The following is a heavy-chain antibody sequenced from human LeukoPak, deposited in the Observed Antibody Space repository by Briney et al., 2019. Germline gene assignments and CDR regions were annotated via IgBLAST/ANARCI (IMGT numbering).Heavy chain of an antibody. Sequence: PGGSLRLSCAASGFTFSSYDMSWVRQAPGSGLEWVSGITGSGGSTYYADSVKGRFTISRDNSKTTMYLQMNSLRAEDTAVYYCAKEGSFIVGATHLDYWGQGTLVTVSS. CDR3: AKEGSFIVGATHLDY. D-gene: IGHD1-26*01. CDR1: GFTFSSYD. V-gene: IGHV3-23*01. J-gene: IGHJ4*02. CDR2: ITGSGGST.